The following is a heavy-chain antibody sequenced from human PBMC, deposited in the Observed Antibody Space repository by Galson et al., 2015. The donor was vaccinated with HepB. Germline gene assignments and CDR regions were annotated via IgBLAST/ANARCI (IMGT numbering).Heavy chain of an antibody. V-gene: IGHV7-4-1*02. CDR2: INTNTGNP. D-gene: IGHD6-13*01. CDR1: GYTFTSYA. Sequence: SVKVSCKASGYTFTSYAMNWVRQAPGQGLEWMGWINTNTGNPTYAQGFTGRFVFTLDTSVSTAYLQISSLKAEDTAVYYCARVSSTTSWYFDLWGRGTLVTVSS. J-gene: IGHJ2*01. CDR3: ARVSSTTSWYFDL.